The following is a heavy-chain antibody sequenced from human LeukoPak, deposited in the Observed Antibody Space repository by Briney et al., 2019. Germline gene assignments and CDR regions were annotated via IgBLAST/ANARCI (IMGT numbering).Heavy chain of an antibody. D-gene: IGHD4-17*01. J-gene: IGHJ4*02. CDR3: ARIAGEDDYGDQPFDY. CDR1: GGSISSYY. Sequence: SETLSLTCTVSGGSISSYYWSWIRQPPGKGLEWIGYIYYSGSTNYNPSLKSRVTISVDTSKNQFSLKLSSVTAADTAVYYCARIAGEDDYGDQPFDYWGQGTLVTVSS. V-gene: IGHV4-59*01. CDR2: IYYSGST.